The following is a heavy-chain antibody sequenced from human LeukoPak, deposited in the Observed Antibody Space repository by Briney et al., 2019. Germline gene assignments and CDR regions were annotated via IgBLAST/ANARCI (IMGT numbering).Heavy chain of an antibody. CDR2: ISSSSTYI. Sequence: GGSLRLSCAASGFSFSTYYVNWVRQAPGKGLEWVSCISSSSTYIFYADSVRGRFAISRDSAKNSLYLQMNSLRAEDTAVYYCARGPYSSNWYVVYWGQGTLVTVAS. CDR1: GFSFSTYY. CDR3: ARGPYSSNWYVVY. J-gene: IGHJ4*02. V-gene: IGHV3-21*06. D-gene: IGHD6-13*01.